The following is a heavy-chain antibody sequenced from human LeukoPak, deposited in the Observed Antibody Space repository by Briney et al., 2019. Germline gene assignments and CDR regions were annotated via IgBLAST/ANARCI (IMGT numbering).Heavy chain of an antibody. Sequence: SQSLSPTSTVTGGSIISGSYYWSWIPQHPGKGLEWSAYMYYNGNTYYSPRLKTRITISVDKSKAQFSLTLNSVTAADTALYYVPAITSSNTTYYAVDSSGQGTPITVSP. CDR1: GGSIISGSYY. CDR3: PAITSSNTTYYAVDS. V-gene: IGHV4-31*06. J-gene: IGHJ4*02. D-gene: IGHD2-2*01. CDR2: MYYNGNT.